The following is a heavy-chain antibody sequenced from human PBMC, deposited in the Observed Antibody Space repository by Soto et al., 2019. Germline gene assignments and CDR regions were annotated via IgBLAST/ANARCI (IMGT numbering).Heavy chain of an antibody. CDR1: GGSISSGGYS. CDR3: ARSQTTVNSYDY. J-gene: IGHJ4*01. D-gene: IGHD4-17*01. Sequence: SETLSLTCAVSGGSISSGGYSWSWIRQPPGKGLEWIGYIYHSGSTYYNPSLKSRVTISVGRSKNQFSLKLSSVTAADMAWYYCARSQTTVNSYDYWGHGTLVTVSS. V-gene: IGHV4-30-2*01. CDR2: IYHSGST.